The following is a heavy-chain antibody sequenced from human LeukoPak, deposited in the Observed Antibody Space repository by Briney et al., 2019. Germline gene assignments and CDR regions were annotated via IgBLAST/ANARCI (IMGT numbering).Heavy chain of an antibody. Sequence: SGGSLRLSCAASGFTFSSYAMTWVRQAPGKGLEWVSTVSGSGDSTYYADSVKGRFTISRDNSKNTLYLQMNSLRAEDTAVYYCAKLLNDYGDYYFDYWGQGTLVTVSS. CDR2: VSGSGDST. D-gene: IGHD4-17*01. CDR1: GFTFSSYA. J-gene: IGHJ4*02. V-gene: IGHV3-23*01. CDR3: AKLLNDYGDYYFDY.